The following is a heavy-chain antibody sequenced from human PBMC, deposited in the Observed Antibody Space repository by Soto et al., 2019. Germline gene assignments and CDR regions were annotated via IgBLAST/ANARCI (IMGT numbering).Heavy chain of an antibody. Sequence: SVKVSCKASGFTFTSSAMQWVRQARGQRLEWIGWIVVGSGNTNYAQKFQERVTITRDMSTSTAYMELSSLRPEDTAVYYCAADIHDYASLGAFDIWGQGTMVTVSS. CDR3: AADIHDYASLGAFDI. J-gene: IGHJ3*02. CDR1: GFTFTSSA. D-gene: IGHD4-17*01. CDR2: IVVGSGNT. V-gene: IGHV1-58*02.